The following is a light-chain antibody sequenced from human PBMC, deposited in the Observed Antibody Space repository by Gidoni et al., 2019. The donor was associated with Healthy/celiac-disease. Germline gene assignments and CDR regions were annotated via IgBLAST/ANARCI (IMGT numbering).Light chain of an antibody. V-gene: IGLV4-69*01. J-gene: IGLJ3*02. CDR2: VNSDGSH. Sequence: VLTQSPSASASLGASVKLTCTLSNGHSSYAIAWHQQQPEKGPRYLMKVNSDGSHRRGDGIPDRFSGSSSGAARSLTISSLQSEDEADYYCQTWGTGIRVFGGGTKLTVL. CDR1: NGHSSYA. CDR3: QTWGTGIRV.